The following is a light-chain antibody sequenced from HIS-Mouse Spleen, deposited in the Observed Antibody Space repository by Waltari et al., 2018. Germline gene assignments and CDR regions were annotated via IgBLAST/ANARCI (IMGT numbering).Light chain of an antibody. CDR2: EVR. CDR1: SSDVCGYNY. V-gene: IGLV2-14*01. J-gene: IGLJ3*02. Sequence: QSALTQPASVSGSPGQSITISCTGTSSDVCGYNYVSWYQQHPGKAPKLMIYEVRNRPAVVSDRFSGSQSGNTASLTISGLQAEDEADYYCSSYTSSSTLVFGGGTKLTVL. CDR3: SSYTSSSTLV.